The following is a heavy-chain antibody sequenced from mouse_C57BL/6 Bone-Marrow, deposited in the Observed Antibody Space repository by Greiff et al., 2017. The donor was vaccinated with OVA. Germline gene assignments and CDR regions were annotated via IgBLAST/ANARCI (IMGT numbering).Heavy chain of an antibody. CDR2: IDPENGDT. V-gene: IGHV14-4*01. Sequence: VQLQQPGTELVKPGASVKLSCKASGYTFTSYWMHWVKQRPEQGLEWIGWIDPENGDTEYASKFQGKATITADTSSNTAYLQLSSLTSEDTAVYYCTTGDYYEGQGTSVTVSS. CDR3: TTGDYY. CDR1: GYTFTSYW. J-gene: IGHJ4*01.